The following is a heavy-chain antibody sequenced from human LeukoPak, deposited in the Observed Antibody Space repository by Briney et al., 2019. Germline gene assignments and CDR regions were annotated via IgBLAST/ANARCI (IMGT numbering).Heavy chain of an antibody. CDR3: ARDLLGCSSTSCYAGWFDP. J-gene: IGHJ5*02. Sequence: GASVKVSCKASGYTFTGYYMHWVRQAPGQGLEWMGWINLNSGGTNYAQKFQGRVTMTRDTSISTAYMELSRLRSDDTAVYYCARDLLGCSSTSCYAGWFDPWGQGTLVTVSS. D-gene: IGHD2-2*01. CDR2: INLNSGGT. CDR1: GYTFTGYY. V-gene: IGHV1-2*02.